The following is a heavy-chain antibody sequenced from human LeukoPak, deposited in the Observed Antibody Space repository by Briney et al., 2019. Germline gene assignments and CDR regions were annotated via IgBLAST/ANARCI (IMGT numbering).Heavy chain of an antibody. D-gene: IGHD3-9*01. V-gene: IGHV1-2*02. CDR3: ARAGGIDWLSKWYFDL. Sequence: GASVKVSCKASGGTFSSYAISWVRQAPGQGLEWMGWISPNSGGTNYAQKFQGRVTMTRDTSISAAYLELTRLRSDDTAVYYCARAGGIDWLSKWYFDLWGRGTLVTVSS. CDR1: GGTFSSYA. CDR2: ISPNSGGT. J-gene: IGHJ2*01.